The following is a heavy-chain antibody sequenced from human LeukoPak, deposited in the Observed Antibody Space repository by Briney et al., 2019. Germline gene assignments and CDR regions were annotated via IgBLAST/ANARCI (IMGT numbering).Heavy chain of an antibody. CDR2: IYSGGDT. V-gene: IGHV3-66*01. J-gene: IGHJ4*02. CDR3: AKWGGYGYGIDF. CDR1: GFTFSSYA. Sequence: PGGSLRLSCAASGFTFSSYAMSWVRQSPGEGLEWVSLIYSGGDTYHADSAKGRFTISRDNSKNTLYLQMDSLRDEDTAVYYCAKWGGYGYGIDFWGQGTLVTVSS. D-gene: IGHD5-18*01.